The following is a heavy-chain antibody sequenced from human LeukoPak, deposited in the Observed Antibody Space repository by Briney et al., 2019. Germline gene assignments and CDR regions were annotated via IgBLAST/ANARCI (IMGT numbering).Heavy chain of an antibody. V-gene: IGHV5-51*01. CDR2: IYPGDSDT. D-gene: IGHD3-16*02. CDR1: GSSFTSYW. J-gene: IGHJ4*02. Sequence: GESLKISCKGSGSSFTSYWIGWVRQLPGKGLEWMGIIYPGDSDTRYSPSFQGQVTISADKSISTAYLQWSSLKASDTAMYCCARQGSSDYDYVWGSYRPRPLGPVLNWGQGTLVTVSS. CDR3: ARQGSSDYDYVWGSYRPRPLGPVLN.